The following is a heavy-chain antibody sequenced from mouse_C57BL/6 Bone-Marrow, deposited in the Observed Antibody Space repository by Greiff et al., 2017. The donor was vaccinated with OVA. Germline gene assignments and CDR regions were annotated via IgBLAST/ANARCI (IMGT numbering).Heavy chain of an antibody. CDR2: IDTSDSYT. CDR1: GYTFTSYW. Sequence: QVQLKEPGAELVKPGASVKLSCKASGYTFTSYWMQWVKQRPGQGLEWIGEIDTSDSYTNYNQKFKGKATLTVDKSSSTAYMQLSSLTSDDTAVYYCAREGYYCSSYVYFYVWGTGTTVTVTS. V-gene: IGHV1-50*01. D-gene: IGHD1-1*01. CDR3: AREGYYCSSYVYFYV. J-gene: IGHJ1*03.